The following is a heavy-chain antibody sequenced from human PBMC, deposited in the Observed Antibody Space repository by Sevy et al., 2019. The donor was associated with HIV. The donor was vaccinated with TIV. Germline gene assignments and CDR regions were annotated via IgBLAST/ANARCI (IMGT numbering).Heavy chain of an antibody. CDR3: ARGDEINSCDYGMDV. CDR2: TYYRSKWYS. J-gene: IGHJ6*02. Sequence: SETLSLTCAISGDSVSSSSAAWNWFRQSPSRGLEWLGRTYYRSKWYSDYEVSVKGRVTINPDTSKNQFSLHLESVTPEDTAVYFCARGDEINSCDYGMDVWGQGTTVTVSS. V-gene: IGHV6-1*01. D-gene: IGHD2-15*01. CDR1: GDSVSSSSAA.